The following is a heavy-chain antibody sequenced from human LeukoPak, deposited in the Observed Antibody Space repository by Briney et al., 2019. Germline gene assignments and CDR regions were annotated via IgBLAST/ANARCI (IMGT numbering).Heavy chain of an antibody. CDR1: GFTFSSYW. CDR3: AGGSGWIFDH. V-gene: IGHV3-7*02. CDR2: IKKDGSQT. D-gene: IGHD6-19*01. J-gene: IGHJ4*02. Sequence: GGSLRLSCAASGFTFSSYWMIWVRQAPGKGLEWVANIKKDGSQTYFVDSVKGRFTISRDNAKNLLYLQMNSLRAEDTAVYYCAGGSGWIFDHWGQGTLVTVSS.